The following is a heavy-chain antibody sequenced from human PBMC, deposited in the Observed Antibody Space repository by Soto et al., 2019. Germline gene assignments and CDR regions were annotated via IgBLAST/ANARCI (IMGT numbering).Heavy chain of an antibody. CDR1: GGSFSGYY. Sequence: PSETLSLTCAVYGGSFSGYYWSWIRQPQGKGLEWIGEINHSGSTNYNPSLKSRVSISVGTSNNQFSLKLSSVTAADTAVYYCARGRGDGYNQHWYFDLWGRGTLVTVSS. D-gene: IGHD3-10*01. J-gene: IGHJ2*01. V-gene: IGHV4-34*01. CDR3: ARGRGDGYNQHWYFDL. CDR2: INHSGST.